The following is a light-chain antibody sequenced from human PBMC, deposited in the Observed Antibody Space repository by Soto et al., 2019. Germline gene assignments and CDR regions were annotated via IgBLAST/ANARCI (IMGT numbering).Light chain of an antibody. Sequence: EIVMTQSPATLSVSPGERATLSCRASQSVSSNLAWYQQKPGQAPRLLIYGASTRATGIPARFSGSGSGTEFTLTISSLQAEDVAVYDCQQYNKFPSLTFGGGTKVEIK. J-gene: IGKJ4*01. CDR1: QSVSSN. CDR3: QQYNKFPSLT. CDR2: GAS. V-gene: IGKV3-15*01.